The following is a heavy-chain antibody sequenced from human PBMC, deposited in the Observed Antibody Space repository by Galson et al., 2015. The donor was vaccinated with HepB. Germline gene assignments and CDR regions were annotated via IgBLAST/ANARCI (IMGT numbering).Heavy chain of an antibody. J-gene: IGHJ5*02. V-gene: IGHV3-30*04. D-gene: IGHD6-19*01. CDR1: GFTFSSYA. Sequence: SLRLSCAASGFTFSSYAMHWVRQAPGKGLEWVAVISYDGSNKYYADSVKGRFTISRDNSKNTLYLQMNSLRAEDTAVYYCASFHGSGWYGDWFDPWGQGTLVTVSS. CDR2: ISYDGSNK. CDR3: ASFHGSGWYGDWFDP.